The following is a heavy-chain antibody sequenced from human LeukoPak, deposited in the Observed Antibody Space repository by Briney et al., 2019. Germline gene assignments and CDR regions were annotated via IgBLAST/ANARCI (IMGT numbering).Heavy chain of an antibody. Sequence: ASVKVSCKASGYIFTGYYMHWVRQAPGQGLEWMGWINPNSGGTNYAQKFQGRVTMTRDTSISTAYMELSRLRSDDTAVYYCARVSGWNDAWDQYEADVWGKGTTVTVSS. J-gene: IGHJ6*04. D-gene: IGHD1-1*01. CDR2: INPNSGGT. V-gene: IGHV1-2*02. CDR1: GYIFTGYY. CDR3: ARVSGWNDAWDQYEADV.